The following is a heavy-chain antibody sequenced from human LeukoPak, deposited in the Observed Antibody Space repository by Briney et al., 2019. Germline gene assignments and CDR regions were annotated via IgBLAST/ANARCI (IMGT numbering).Heavy chain of an antibody. CDR1: GFTFSSYG. CDR2: IWYGGSNK. V-gene: IGHV3-30*18. D-gene: IGHD1-26*01. J-gene: IGHJ4*02. CDR3: AKDSDSGSYDFDY. Sequence: GRSLRLSCAASGFTFSSYGMHWVRQAPGKGLEWVAVIWYGGSNKYYADSVKGRFTISRDNSKNTLYLQMNSLRAEDTAVYYCAKDSDSGSYDFDYWGQGTLVTVSS.